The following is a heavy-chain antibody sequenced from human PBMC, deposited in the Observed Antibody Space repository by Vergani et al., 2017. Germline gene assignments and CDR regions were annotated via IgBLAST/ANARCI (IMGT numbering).Heavy chain of an antibody. CDR1: GGSFSGYY. D-gene: IGHD6-13*01. V-gene: IGHV4-34*01. J-gene: IGHJ4*02. Sequence: QVQLQQWGAGLLKPSETLSLTCAVYGGSFSGYYWSWIRQHPGKGLEWIGYIYYSGSTYYNPSLKSRVTISVDTSKNQFSLKLSSVTAADTAVYYCASIAAAGFHFDYWGQGTLVTVSS. CDR3: ASIAAAGFHFDY. CDR2: IYYSGST.